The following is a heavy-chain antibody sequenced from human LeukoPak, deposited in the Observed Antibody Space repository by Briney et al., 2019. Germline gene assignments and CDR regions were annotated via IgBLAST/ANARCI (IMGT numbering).Heavy chain of an antibody. Sequence: GESLRLSCAASGFTFSSYAMSWVRQALGRGLEWVSAISGSGGSTYYADSVKGRFTITRDNSKNTLYLQMNSLRAEDTAVYYCAKDGTVVVSLNWFDPWSQGTLVTVSS. J-gene: IGHJ5*02. CDR1: GFTFSSYA. CDR3: AKDGTVVVSLNWFDP. D-gene: IGHD2-21*01. CDR2: ISGSGGST. V-gene: IGHV3-23*01.